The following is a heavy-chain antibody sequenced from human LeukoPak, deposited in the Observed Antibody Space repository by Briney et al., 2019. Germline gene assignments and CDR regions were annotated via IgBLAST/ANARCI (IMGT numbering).Heavy chain of an antibody. CDR2: INHSGST. CDR3: ARGTIFGVVIDY. V-gene: IGHV4-34*01. D-gene: IGHD3-3*01. Sequence: SETLSLTCAVYGGSFSGYDWSWIRQSPGKGLEWIGEINHSGSTNYNPSLKSRVTISVDTSKNQLSLKLSSVTAADTAVYYCARGTIFGVVIDYWGQGTLVTVSS. CDR1: GGSFSGYD. J-gene: IGHJ4*02.